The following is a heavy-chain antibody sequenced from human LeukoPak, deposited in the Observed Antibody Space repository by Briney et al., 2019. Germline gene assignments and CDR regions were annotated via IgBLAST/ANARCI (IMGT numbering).Heavy chain of an antibody. CDR3: TTDGYSSSWNAFDY. CDR1: GFTFSNAW. D-gene: IGHD6-13*01. J-gene: IGHJ4*02. V-gene: IGHV3-15*07. Sequence: GGSLRLSWAASGFTFSNAWMNWVRQAPGKGLEWVGRIKSKTDGGTIDYAAPVKGRFTISRDDSRNTLYLQMNSLKTEDTAVYYCTTDGYSSSWNAFDYWGQGTLVTVSS. CDR2: IKSKTDGGTI.